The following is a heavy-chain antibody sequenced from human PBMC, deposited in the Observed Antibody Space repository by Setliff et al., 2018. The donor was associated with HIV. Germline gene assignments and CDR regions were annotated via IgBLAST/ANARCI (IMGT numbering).Heavy chain of an antibody. J-gene: IGHJ6*02. Sequence: LRLSCVASGFAFSDFSMFWARQAPGKGLEWVAVISFDGSHKYYADSLKGRFTISRDNSINTIYLQMNSLRTEDTAVYYCAKSRTIYGEVIIQWAYMDVWGQGTTVTVSS. CDR2: ISFDGSHK. D-gene: IGHD3-3*01. V-gene: IGHV3-30*04. CDR1: GFAFSDFS. CDR3: AKSRTIYGEVIIQWAYMDV.